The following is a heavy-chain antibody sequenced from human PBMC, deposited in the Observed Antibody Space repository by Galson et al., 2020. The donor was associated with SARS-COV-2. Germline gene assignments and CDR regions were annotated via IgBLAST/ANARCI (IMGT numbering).Heavy chain of an antibody. J-gene: IGHJ3*02. V-gene: IGHV4-59*08. D-gene: IGHD4-17*01. CDR3: ARRYGVAFDI. Sequence: SETLSLTCTVSGGSISSYYWSWIRQPPGKGLEWIGYIYYSGSTNYNPSLKSRVTISVDTSKNQFSLKLSSVTAADTAVYYCARRYGVAFDIWGQGTMVTVSS. CDR1: GGSISSYY. CDR2: IYYSGST.